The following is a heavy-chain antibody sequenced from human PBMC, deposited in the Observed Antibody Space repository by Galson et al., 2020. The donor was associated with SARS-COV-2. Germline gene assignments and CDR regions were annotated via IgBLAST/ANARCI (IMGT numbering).Heavy chain of an antibody. V-gene: IGHV4-59*12. CDR3: ARGGSLTAPLYD. J-gene: IGHJ4*02. CDR2: LYYGGKT. CDR1: GGSINIYY. Sequence: ASETLSLTCTVSGGSINIYYWSWIRQPPGKGLEWIGYLYYGGKTNYNPSLKSRVTISVDKSRNQFSLKITSLTAADTAVYFCARGGSLTAPLYDWGQGTLVTVSS. D-gene: IGHD2-21*02.